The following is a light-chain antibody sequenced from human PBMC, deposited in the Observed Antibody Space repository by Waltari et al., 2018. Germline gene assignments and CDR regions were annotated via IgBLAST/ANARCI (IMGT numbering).Light chain of an antibody. CDR3: QQFHSYPLT. CDR2: DAS. J-gene: IGKJ4*01. V-gene: IGKV1-13*02. CDR1: QGISST. Sequence: AIQLTQSPSSLSASVGDRITITCRASQGISSTLAWYQQKLGKAPRLLIHDASSLQSGVPSRFSGSGYGTDFTLTISSLQPEDFATYYCQQFHSYPLTFGGGTKVEIK.